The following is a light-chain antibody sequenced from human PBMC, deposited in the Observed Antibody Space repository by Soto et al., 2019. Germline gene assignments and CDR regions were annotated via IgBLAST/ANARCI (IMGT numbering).Light chain of an antibody. CDR1: QSVSSSY. J-gene: IGKJ1*01. Sequence: EMVLTQSPDTLSLSPGERATLSCKASQSVSSSYLAWYQQRPGQAPRLLIHGASKRATGIPDRFSGRGSGTDFTLTISRLEPEDFATYYCQQSYSSPPTFGQGTKVDIK. V-gene: IGKV3-20*01. CDR2: GAS. CDR3: QQSYSSPPT.